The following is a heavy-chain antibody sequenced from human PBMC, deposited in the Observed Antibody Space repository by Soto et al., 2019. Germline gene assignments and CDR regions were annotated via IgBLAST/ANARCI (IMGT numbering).Heavy chain of an antibody. Sequence: PGECLKISCKGSGYSFTNYWIICVRQMPGKGLEWMGIIYPGDSDTRYSPSFQGQVTISADKSISTAYLQWSSLKASDTAMYYCARYDFWRGYQYSWYYYYGMDVWGQGTTVPVSS. CDR1: GYSFTNYW. J-gene: IGHJ6*02. V-gene: IGHV5-51*01. CDR2: IYPGDSDT. D-gene: IGHD3-3*01. CDR3: ARYDFWRGYQYSWYYYYGMDV.